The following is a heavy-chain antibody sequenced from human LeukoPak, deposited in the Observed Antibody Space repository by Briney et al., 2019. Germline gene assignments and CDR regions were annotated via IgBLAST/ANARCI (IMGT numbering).Heavy chain of an antibody. CDR1: GFTFSTNS. CDR3: ARDVRSEKYQLLKRGNWFDP. Sequence: PGGSLRLSCAASGFTFSTNSMNWVRQAPGKGLEWVSYISSTGGTIYYADSMKGRFTISRDNAKNSLDLQMNSLRAEDTAVYYCARDVRSEKYQLLKRGNWFDPWGQGTLVTVSS. J-gene: IGHJ5*02. CDR2: ISSTGGTI. D-gene: IGHD2-2*01. V-gene: IGHV3-48*04.